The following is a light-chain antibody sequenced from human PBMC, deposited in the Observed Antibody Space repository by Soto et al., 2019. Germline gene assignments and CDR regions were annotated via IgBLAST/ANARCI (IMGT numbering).Light chain of an antibody. V-gene: IGLV2-14*01. Sequence: QSVLTQPASASGSPGQSITISCTGSSSDVGGYNDVSWYHQHPGKAPKLMIYEVSHRPSGVSRRFSGSNSGNTASLTSSGLQAEDEADYYCSSYTSSSTRVFGGGTKVTVL. CDR2: EVS. J-gene: IGLJ3*02. CDR3: SSYTSSSTRV. CDR1: SSDVGGYND.